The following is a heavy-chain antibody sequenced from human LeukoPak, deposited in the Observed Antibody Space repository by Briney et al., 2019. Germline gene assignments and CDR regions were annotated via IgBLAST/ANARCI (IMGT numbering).Heavy chain of an antibody. Sequence: ASVTVSCKASGYTFTSYDINWVRQATGQGLEWMGWMNPNSGNTGYAQKFQGRVTMTRNTSISTAYMELSSLRSEDTAVYYCARGRMQWLFRYYYYGMDVWGQGTTVTVSS. CDR1: GYTFTSYD. CDR3: ARGRMQWLFRYYYYGMDV. V-gene: IGHV1-8*01. J-gene: IGHJ6*02. CDR2: MNPNSGNT. D-gene: IGHD6-19*01.